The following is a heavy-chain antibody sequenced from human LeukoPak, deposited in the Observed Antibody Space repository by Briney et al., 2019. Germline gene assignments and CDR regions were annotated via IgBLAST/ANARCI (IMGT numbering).Heavy chain of an antibody. V-gene: IGHV3-23*01. CDR1: RFTFTTYA. CDR2: ISNSGDNT. J-gene: IGHJ4*02. CDR3: AKSHSVGYRGYFDS. Sequence: GGSLRLSCAASRFTFTTYAMSWVRRAPGRGLEWLATISNSGDNTYYADSVKGRFTISRDNSKNTLSLQMNSLRADDTAVYYCAKSHSVGYRGYFDSWGQGALVTVSS. D-gene: IGHD5-18*01.